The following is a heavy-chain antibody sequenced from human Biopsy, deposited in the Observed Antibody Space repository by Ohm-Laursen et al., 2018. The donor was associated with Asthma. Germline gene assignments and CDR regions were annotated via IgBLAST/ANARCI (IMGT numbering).Heavy chain of an antibody. CDR1: GYSLTDLS. Sequence: GSSVKVSCKISGYSLTDLSMHWVRQAPGQGLEWLGGHDHEEGETVSARRFQGRVTMTEDTSTDTAYMELSSLSSDDTAVYYCASDFPKDYVRYNFQFWGQGTLVTVSS. CDR2: HDHEEGET. V-gene: IGHV1-24*01. D-gene: IGHD4-17*01. CDR3: ASDFPKDYVRYNFQF. J-gene: IGHJ4*02.